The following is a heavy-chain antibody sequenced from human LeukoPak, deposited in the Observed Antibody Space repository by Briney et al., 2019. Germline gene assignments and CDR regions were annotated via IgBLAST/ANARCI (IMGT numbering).Heavy chain of an antibody. CDR1: GGSISSGGYY. Sequence: PSQTLSLTCTVSGGSISSGGYYWSWIRQHPGKGLEWIGYIYYSGSTYYNPSLKSRVTISVDTSKNQFSLKPSSVTAADTAVYYCARCQDREDYFDYWGQGTLVTVSS. J-gene: IGHJ4*02. CDR3: ARCQDREDYFDY. CDR2: IYYSGST. D-gene: IGHD2-15*01. V-gene: IGHV4-31*03.